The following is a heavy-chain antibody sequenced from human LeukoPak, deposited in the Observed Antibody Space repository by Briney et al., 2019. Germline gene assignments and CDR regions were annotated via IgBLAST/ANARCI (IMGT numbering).Heavy chain of an antibody. CDR3: ARFSGTGIYGQLRFDP. CDR2: INQSGAT. J-gene: IGHJ5*02. D-gene: IGHD3-10*01. V-gene: IGHV4-34*01. Sequence: SETLSLTCAVYGGSFSDYDWSWIRQPPGKGLEWIGEINQSGATNCDPSLKSRVSMSIDKSKSQFSLKLSSVTAADTAVYYCARFSGTGIYGQLRFDPWGQGTLVTVSS. CDR1: GGSFSDYD.